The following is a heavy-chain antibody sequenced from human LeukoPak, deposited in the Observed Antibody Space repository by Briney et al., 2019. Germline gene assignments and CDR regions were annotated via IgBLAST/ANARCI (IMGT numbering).Heavy chain of an antibody. CDR1: GYTFTAYY. V-gene: IGHV1-2*02. Sequence: ASVKVPCKASGYTFTAYYMHWVRQAPGQGLEWMGWINPNSGGTSYAQKFQGRVTMTRDTSISTAYMELSRLTSDDTAVYYCARDRYCSGGSCYRWFDPWGQGTLVTVSS. CDR3: ARDRYCSGGSCYRWFDP. CDR2: INPNSGGT. J-gene: IGHJ5*02. D-gene: IGHD2-15*01.